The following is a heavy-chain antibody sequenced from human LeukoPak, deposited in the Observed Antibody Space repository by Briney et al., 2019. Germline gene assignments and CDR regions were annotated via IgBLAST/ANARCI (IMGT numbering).Heavy chain of an antibody. CDR2: INHSGST. D-gene: IGHD2-15*01. J-gene: IGHJ5*02. Sequence: SETLSLTCAVYGGSFSGYYWSWIRQPPGKGLEWIGEINHSGSTNYNPSLKSRVTISVDTSKNQFSLKLSSVTAADTAVYYCARVTGSGWFDPWGQGTLVIVSS. CDR3: ARVTGSGWFDP. CDR1: GGSFSGYY. V-gene: IGHV4-34*01.